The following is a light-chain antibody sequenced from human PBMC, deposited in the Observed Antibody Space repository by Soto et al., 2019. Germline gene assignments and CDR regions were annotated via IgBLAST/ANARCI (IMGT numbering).Light chain of an antibody. J-gene: IGLJ1*01. V-gene: IGLV2-14*03. CDR2: DVS. CDR1: SSDVGAYNY. CDR3: SSYTSSSTRV. Sequence: QSALTQPASVSGSPGQSITISCTGTSSDVGAYNYVSWYQHHPDKVPKLMIFDVSNRPSGVSNRFSGSKSGNTASLTISGLQAEDEADYYCSSYTSSSTRVFGTGNKLTVL.